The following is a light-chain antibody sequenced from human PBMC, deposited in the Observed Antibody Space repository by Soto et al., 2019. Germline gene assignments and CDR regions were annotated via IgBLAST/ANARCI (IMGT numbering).Light chain of an antibody. CDR3: QQYGNSPQT. CDR1: QSVSRY. J-gene: IGKJ1*01. CDR2: GAS. V-gene: IGKV3-20*01. Sequence: EIVMTQSPATLSVSPGERATLSCRASQSVSRYLAWYQQKPGQAPRLLIYGASSRATGIPNRFSGSGSGTDFTLTISRLEPEDFAVYYCQQYGNSPQTFGQGTKVDIK.